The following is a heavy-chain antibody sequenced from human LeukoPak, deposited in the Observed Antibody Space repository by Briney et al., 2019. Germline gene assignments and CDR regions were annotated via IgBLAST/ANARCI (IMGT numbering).Heavy chain of an antibody. CDR2: INPSGGSA. CDR3: ARLPQAHAYYYDSSGEKDY. D-gene: IGHD3-22*01. V-gene: IGHV1-46*01. CDR1: GYTFTTYY. Sequence: ASVKVSCKASGYTFTTYYIHWVRQAPGQGLEWRGVINPSGGSASYAQRFQGRVTMTRDTSTSTVSMDLSSLRSADTGMYYCARLPQAHAYYYDSSGEKDYRGQGTLVTVSS. J-gene: IGHJ4*02.